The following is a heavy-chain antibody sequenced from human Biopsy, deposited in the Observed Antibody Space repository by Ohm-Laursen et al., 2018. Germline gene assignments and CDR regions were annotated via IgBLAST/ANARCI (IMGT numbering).Heavy chain of an antibody. CDR3: ARMPHFDY. J-gene: IGHJ4*02. Sequence: TLSLTCAVSGGSFSGYYWSWIRKSPGKGLEWLAYISYTGGITSNPSLNGRATMSLDTSKNQFSLRLIYVTAADTAVYYCARMPHFDYWGQGILVTVSS. CDR2: ISYTGGI. CDR1: GGSFSGYY. D-gene: IGHD2-2*01. V-gene: IGHV4-59*01.